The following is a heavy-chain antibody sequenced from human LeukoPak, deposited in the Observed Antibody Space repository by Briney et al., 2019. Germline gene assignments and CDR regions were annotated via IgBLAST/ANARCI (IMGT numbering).Heavy chain of an antibody. D-gene: IGHD5-12*01. CDR2: IYYSGTT. J-gene: IGHJ5*02. Sequence: SETLSLTCTVSGGSISSGDYCWSWIRQHPGKGLEWIGYIYYSGTTYYNPSLKSRVTISVVTPRNQFSLKLSSVTAADTAVYYCARDRRGPGWFDPWGQGTLVTVSS. CDR3: ARDRRGPGWFDP. CDR1: GGSISSGDYC. V-gene: IGHV4-31*03.